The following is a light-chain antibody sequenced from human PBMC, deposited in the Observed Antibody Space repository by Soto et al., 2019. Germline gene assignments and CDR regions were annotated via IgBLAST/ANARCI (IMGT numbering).Light chain of an antibody. J-gene: IGKJ1*01. CDR3: QQYGSSPPRT. Sequence: EIVLTQSPGTLSLSPGERATLSCRASQSVSSYLACYQQKPGQAPRLLIYGASSRATGIPDRFSGSGSGTDFTLTISRLEPEDFAVYYCQQYGSSPPRTFGQGTKVEIK. V-gene: IGKV3-20*01. CDR1: QSVSSY. CDR2: GAS.